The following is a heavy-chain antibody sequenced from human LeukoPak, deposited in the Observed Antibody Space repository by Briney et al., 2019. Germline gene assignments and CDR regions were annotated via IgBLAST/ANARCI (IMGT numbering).Heavy chain of an antibody. CDR1: GFTFSSYA. J-gene: IGHJ6*02. CDR2: INSDGSST. Sequence: GGSLRLSCAASGFTFSSYAMSWVRQAPGKGLVWVSRINSDGSSTSYADSVKGRFTISRDNAKNTLYLQMNSLRAEDTAVYYCARDPGRQWLPNYYYYGMDVWGQGTTVTVSS. V-gene: IGHV3-74*01. D-gene: IGHD6-19*01. CDR3: ARDPGRQWLPNYYYYGMDV.